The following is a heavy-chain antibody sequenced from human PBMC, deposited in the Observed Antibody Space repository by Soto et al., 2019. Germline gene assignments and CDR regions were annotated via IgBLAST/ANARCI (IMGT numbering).Heavy chain of an antibody. J-gene: IGHJ3*01. Sequence: ASVKVSCKASVFTSSGISWVLQAPGQRLECMGWISTHNGNTIYAQKFQGRVIMTMDTSTTTVYIELRSLRPDDTVVYLSAREGILGLFDAYDLWGHGTMVTVSS. D-gene: IGHD3-3*01. CDR2: ISTHNGNT. CDR1: VFTSSG. CDR3: AREGILGLFDAYDL. V-gene: IGHV1-18*04.